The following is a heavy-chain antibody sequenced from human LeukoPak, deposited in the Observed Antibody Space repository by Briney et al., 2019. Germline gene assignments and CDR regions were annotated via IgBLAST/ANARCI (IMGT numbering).Heavy chain of an antibody. V-gene: IGHV3-74*01. CDR3: ARANPGYSYGLDY. CDR1: GFTFSNYW. J-gene: IGHJ4*02. Sequence: GGSLRLSCAASGFTFSNYWMHWVRQAPGKGLVWVSRINSDGSSTSYADSVKGRFTISRDNAKNTLYLQMNSLRAEDTAVYYCARANPGYSYGLDYWGQGTLVTVSS. D-gene: IGHD5-18*01. CDR2: INSDGSST.